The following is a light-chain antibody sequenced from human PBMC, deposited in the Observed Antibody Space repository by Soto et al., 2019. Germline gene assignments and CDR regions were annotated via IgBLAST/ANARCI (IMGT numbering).Light chain of an antibody. CDR2: GAS. V-gene: IGKV3-15*01. Sequence: ETVMTQSPATLSVSPGERATLSCRASQSVSSNLAWYQQKPGQAPRLLIYGASTRATGIPARFSGSGSGTEFTLTISSLQSEDFAVYYCKQYNDWPPLTFGGGTKVEI. CDR3: KQYNDWPPLT. CDR1: QSVSSN. J-gene: IGKJ4*01.